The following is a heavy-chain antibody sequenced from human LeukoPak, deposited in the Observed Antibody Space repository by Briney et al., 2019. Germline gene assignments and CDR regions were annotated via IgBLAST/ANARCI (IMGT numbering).Heavy chain of an antibody. CDR1: GFTFSSYG. D-gene: IGHD6-19*01. Sequence: SGGPLRLSCAASGFTFSSYGMHWVSQAPGKGLEWVAFIRYDGSNKYYADSVKGRFTISRDNSKNTLYLQMNSLRAEDTAVYYCAKDPDEAVAGTPFDYWGQGTLVTVSS. CDR3: AKDPDEAVAGTPFDY. CDR2: IRYDGSNK. J-gene: IGHJ4*02. V-gene: IGHV3-30*02.